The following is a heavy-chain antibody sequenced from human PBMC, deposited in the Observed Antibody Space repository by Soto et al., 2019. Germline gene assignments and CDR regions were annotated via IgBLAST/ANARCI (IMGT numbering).Heavy chain of an antibody. J-gene: IGHJ6*02. CDR2: IIPIPGTA. CDR3: ARSQGSSTSLEIYYYYYYGMDV. Sequence: QVQLAQSGAEVKKPGSSVKVSCKASGGTFGSYAISWVRQAPGQGLEWMGGIIPIPGTANYAQKFQGRVTIAADESTSTACMELSSLRSEDTAVYYCARSQGSSTSLEIYYYYYYGMDVWGQGTTVTVSS. V-gene: IGHV1-69*01. D-gene: IGHD2-2*01. CDR1: GGTFGSYA.